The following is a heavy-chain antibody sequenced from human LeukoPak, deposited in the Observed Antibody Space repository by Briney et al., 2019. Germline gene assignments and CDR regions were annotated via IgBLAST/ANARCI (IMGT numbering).Heavy chain of an antibody. CDR3: ASLFADFWSGYNFNWFDP. CDR1: GGTFSSYA. D-gene: IGHD3-3*01. V-gene: IGHV1-69*13. J-gene: IGHJ5*02. CDR2: IIPIFGTA. Sequence: SVKVSCKASGGTFSSYAISWVRQAPGQGLEWMGGIIPIFGTANYAQRFQGRVTITADESTSTAYMELSSLRSEDTAVYYCASLFADFWSGYNFNWFDPWGQGTLVTVSS.